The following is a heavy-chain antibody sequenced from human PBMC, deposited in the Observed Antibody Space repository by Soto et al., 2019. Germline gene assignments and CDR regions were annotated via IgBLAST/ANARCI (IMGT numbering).Heavy chain of an antibody. Sequence: GGSLRLSCAASGFTFSSYWMSWVRQAPGKGLEWVANIKQDGSEKYYVDSVKGRFTISRDNAKNSLYLQMNSLRAEDTAVYYCAGDTTPYYDFWSGYYYDYWGQGTLVTVSS. CDR3: AGDTTPYYDFWSGYYYDY. V-gene: IGHV3-7*01. J-gene: IGHJ4*02. CDR2: IKQDGSEK. CDR1: GFTFSSYW. D-gene: IGHD3-3*01.